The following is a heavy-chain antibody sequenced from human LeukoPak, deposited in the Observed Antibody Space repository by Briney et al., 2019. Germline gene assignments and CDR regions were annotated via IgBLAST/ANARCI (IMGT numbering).Heavy chain of an antibody. CDR3: ANERGYNYGYTFDY. Sequence: GGSLRLSCAASGFSFSSYAMHWVRQAPGKGLEWVAAIPNDGSKTYYADSVKGRFTISRDNSKNTLYLQMNSLRTEDTAVYYCANERGYNYGYTFDYWGQGTLVTVSS. D-gene: IGHD5-18*01. V-gene: IGHV3-30-3*02. CDR2: IPNDGSKT. J-gene: IGHJ4*02. CDR1: GFSFSSYA.